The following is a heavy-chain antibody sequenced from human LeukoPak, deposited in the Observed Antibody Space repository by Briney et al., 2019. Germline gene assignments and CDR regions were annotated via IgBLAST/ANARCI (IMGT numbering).Heavy chain of an antibody. CDR3: ASGIVGATFDY. Sequence: SVKGRFTISRDNAKNSLYLQMNSLRAEDTAVYYCASGIVGATFDYWGQGTLVTVSS. D-gene: IGHD1-26*01. V-gene: IGHV3-48*01. J-gene: IGHJ4*02.